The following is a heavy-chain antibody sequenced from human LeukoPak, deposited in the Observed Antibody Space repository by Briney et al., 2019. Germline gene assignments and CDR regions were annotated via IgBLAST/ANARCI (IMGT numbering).Heavy chain of an antibody. J-gene: IGHJ4*02. CDR2: IYPGDSDT. Sequence: KVSCKASGYSFTSYWIGWVRQMPGKGLEWMGTIYPGDSDTTYSPAFQGQVTISADKSITTAYLQWNSLKASDSGMYFCARRGYCGGGTCYGASLEYWGQGTLVTVSS. CDR1: GYSFTSYW. V-gene: IGHV5-51*01. D-gene: IGHD2-15*01. CDR3: ARRGYCGGGTCYGASLEY.